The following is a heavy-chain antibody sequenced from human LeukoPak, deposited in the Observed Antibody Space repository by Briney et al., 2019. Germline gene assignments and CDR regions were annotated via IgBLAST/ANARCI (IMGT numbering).Heavy chain of an antibody. J-gene: IGHJ5*02. Sequence: SETLSLTCAVYGGSFSGYYWSWIRHPPGKGLEGIGEINHSGSTNYNPSLKSRVTISVDTSKNQFSLKLSSVTAADTAVYYCARGSLKAVVAATGYRYWFDPWGQGTLVTVSS. D-gene: IGHD2-15*01. CDR1: GGSFSGYY. V-gene: IGHV4-34*01. CDR2: INHSGST. CDR3: ARGSLKAVVAATGYRYWFDP.